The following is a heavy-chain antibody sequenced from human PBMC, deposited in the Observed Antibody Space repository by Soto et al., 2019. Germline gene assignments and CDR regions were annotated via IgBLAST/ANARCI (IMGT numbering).Heavy chain of an antibody. D-gene: IGHD3-9*01. V-gene: IGHV2-5*02. Sequence: SGLTLVNPTQTLTLTCTFSGFSLSTSGVGVAWIRQPPGKVLEWLALIYWDDGKRYSPSLKTRLNITKDTSKNQVGLTLTNVDPVDTATYYCAHGPAYDLSTGYSPFDYWGQGSLVTVSS. CDR2: IYWDDGK. CDR1: GFSLSTSGVG. CDR3: AHGPAYDLSTGYSPFDY. J-gene: IGHJ4*02.